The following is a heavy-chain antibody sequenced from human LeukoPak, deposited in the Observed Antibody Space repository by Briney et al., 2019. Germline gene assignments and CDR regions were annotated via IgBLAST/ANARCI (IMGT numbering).Heavy chain of an antibody. CDR1: GGSFSGYY. D-gene: IGHD3-3*01. V-gene: IGHV4-34*01. Sequence: SETLSLTCAVYGGSFSGYYWSWIRQPPGKGLEGIGEINHSGSTNYNPSLKSRVTISVDTSKNQFSLKLSSVTAADTAVYYCARAFGVVISLFDPWGQGTLVTVSS. J-gene: IGHJ5*02. CDR3: ARAFGVVISLFDP. CDR2: INHSGST.